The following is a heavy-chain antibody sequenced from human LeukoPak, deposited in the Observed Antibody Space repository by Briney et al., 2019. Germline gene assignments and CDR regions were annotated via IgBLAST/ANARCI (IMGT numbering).Heavy chain of an antibody. CDR2: ISGDGRRT. V-gene: IGHV3-11*01. J-gene: IGHJ6*02. CDR3: ATLHFYAMGV. Sequence: GGSLRLSCAASGLTFGHQYMTWIRQTPGKGLEWVSFISGDGRRTSYPDSVKGRFTISMDNTKNSLYLQVNSLRAEDTAMYYCATLHFYAMGVWGQGTTVTVSS. CDR1: GLTFGHQY.